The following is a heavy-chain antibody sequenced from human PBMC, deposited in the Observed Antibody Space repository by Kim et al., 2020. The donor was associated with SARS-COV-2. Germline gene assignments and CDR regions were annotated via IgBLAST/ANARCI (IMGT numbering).Heavy chain of an antibody. CDR1: GASSSTSSYY. J-gene: IGHJ3*02. CDR2: IYYSGST. V-gene: IGHV4-39*01. CDR3: ARTSDNSGFYRPYDAFDI. D-gene: IGHD3-22*01. Sequence: SETLSLTCTISGASSSTSSYYWGWIRHSPGRGLEWIGTIYYSGSTYYNPTLKSRVTISVDPAKNQFSLTLRPVIAADTAVYYCARTSDNSGFYRPYDAFDIWGQGTVVAVSS.